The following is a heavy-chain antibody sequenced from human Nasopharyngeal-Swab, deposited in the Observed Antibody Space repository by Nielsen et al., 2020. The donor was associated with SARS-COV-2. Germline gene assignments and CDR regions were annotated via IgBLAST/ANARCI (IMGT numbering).Heavy chain of an antibody. Sequence: GESLKISCKGSGYSFTSYWFGRVRQMPGEGLEWMGIIYPGDSDTRYSPSFEGQVTISADKSISTAYLQWSSLKASDTAMYYCARQRQYCSGGSCYSKWFDPWGQGTLVTVSS. CDR3: ARQRQYCSGGSCYSKWFDP. V-gene: IGHV5-51*01. J-gene: IGHJ5*02. D-gene: IGHD2-15*01. CDR2: IYPGDSDT. CDR1: GYSFTSYW.